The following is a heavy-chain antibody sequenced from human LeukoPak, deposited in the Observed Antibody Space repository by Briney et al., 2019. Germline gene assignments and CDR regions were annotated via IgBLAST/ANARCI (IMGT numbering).Heavy chain of an antibody. J-gene: IGHJ4*02. CDR2: IYSGGST. CDR3: ARVRYFDWLFFDY. Sequence: GSLRLSCAASGFTVSSNYMSWVRQAPGKGLEWVSVIYSGGSTYYADSVKGRFTISRDNSKNTLYPQMNSLRAEDTAVYYCARVRYFDWLFFDYWGQGTLVTVSS. CDR1: GFTVSSNY. V-gene: IGHV3-66*01. D-gene: IGHD3-9*01.